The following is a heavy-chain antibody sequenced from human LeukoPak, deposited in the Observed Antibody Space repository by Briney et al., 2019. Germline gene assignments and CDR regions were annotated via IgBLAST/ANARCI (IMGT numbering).Heavy chain of an antibody. Sequence: SETLSLTCAVYGGSFSGYYWSWIRQPPGKGLEWIGEINHSGSTNYNPSLKSRVTISVDTSKNQFSLKLSSVTAADTAVYYCARGPRYYYDSSGPRLGPWFDPWGQGTLVTVSS. CDR2: INHSGST. V-gene: IGHV4-34*01. CDR3: ARGPRYYYDSSGPRLGPWFDP. CDR1: GGSFSGYY. D-gene: IGHD3-22*01. J-gene: IGHJ5*02.